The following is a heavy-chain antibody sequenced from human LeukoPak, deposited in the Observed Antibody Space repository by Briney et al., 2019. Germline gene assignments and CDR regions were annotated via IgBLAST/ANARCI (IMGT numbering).Heavy chain of an antibody. D-gene: IGHD3-22*01. CDR3: ARQSLWTNYYDSSGAFDI. CDR2: IYYSGST. Sequence: PSETLSLTCTVSGGSISSRSYYWGWIRQPPGKGLEWIGRIYYSGSTYYNPSLKSRVTISVDTSKNQFSLKLSSVTAADTAVYYCARQSLWTNYYDSSGAFDIWGQGTMVTVSS. V-gene: IGHV4-39*01. J-gene: IGHJ3*02. CDR1: GGSISSRSYY.